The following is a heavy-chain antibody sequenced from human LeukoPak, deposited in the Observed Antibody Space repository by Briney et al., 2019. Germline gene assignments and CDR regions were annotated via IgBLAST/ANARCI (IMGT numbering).Heavy chain of an antibody. V-gene: IGHV4-59*01. D-gene: IGHD3-22*01. CDR1: GGSISSYY. Sequence: PSETLTLTCTVSGGSISSYYWNWIRQPPGKGPEWIGCISDTGTTKYNPAFKSRVTISVDTSKNQFSLKLTSVTAADTAVYFCATGYYEPFEKWGQGTLVGVSS. CDR2: ISDTGTT. CDR3: ATGYYEPFEK. J-gene: IGHJ4*02.